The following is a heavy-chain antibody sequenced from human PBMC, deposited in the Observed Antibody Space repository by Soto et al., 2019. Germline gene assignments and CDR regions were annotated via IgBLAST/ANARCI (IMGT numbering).Heavy chain of an antibody. V-gene: IGHV4-34*01. J-gene: IGHJ3*02. Sequence: SETLSLTCAVYGGSFSGYYWSWIRQPPGKGLEWIGEINHSGSTNYNPSLKSRVTISVDTSKNQFSLKLSSVTAADTAVYYCARGQPSIIVVVTGNAFDIWGQGTMVTVSS. CDR2: INHSGST. CDR1: GGSFSGYY. D-gene: IGHD2-21*02. CDR3: ARGQPSIIVVVTGNAFDI.